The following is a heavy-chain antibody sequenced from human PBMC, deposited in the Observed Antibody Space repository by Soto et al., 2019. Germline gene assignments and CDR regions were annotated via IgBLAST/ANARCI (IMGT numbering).Heavy chain of an antibody. CDR2: IYHSGST. V-gene: IGHV4-30-2*01. D-gene: IGHD6-6*01. Sequence: ASETLSLTCAVSGGSISSGGYSWSWIRQPPGKGLEWIGYIYHSGSTYYNPPLKSRVTISVDRSKNQFSLKLSSVTAADTAVYYCARSSEYSSSGAGYYFDYWGQGTLVTVSS. J-gene: IGHJ4*02. CDR3: ARSSEYSSSGAGYYFDY. CDR1: GGSISSGGYS.